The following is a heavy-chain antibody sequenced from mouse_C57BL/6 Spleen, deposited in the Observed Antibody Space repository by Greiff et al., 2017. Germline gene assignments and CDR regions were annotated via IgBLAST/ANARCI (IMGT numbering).Heavy chain of an antibody. CDR3: ARGWALYYYGSSWFAY. CDR2: INPNNGGT. D-gene: IGHD1-1*01. CDR1: GYTFTDYN. J-gene: IGHJ3*01. V-gene: IGHV1-22*01. Sequence: VQLKESGPELVKPGASVKMSCKASGYTFTDYNMHWVKQSHGKSLEWIGYINPNNGGTSYNQKFKGKATLTVNKYSSTAYMELRSLTSEESVVYYGARGWALYYYGSSWFAYWGQGTLVTVSA.